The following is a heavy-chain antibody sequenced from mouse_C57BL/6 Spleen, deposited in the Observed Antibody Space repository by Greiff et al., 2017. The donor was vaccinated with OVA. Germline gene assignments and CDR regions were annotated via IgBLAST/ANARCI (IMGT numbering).Heavy chain of an antibody. CDR3: ARRNYGSSYGYFDV. Sequence: ESGPGLVKPSQSLSLTCSVTGYSITSGYYWNWIRQFPGNKLEWMGYISYDGSNNYNPSLKNRISFTRDTSKNQFFLKLNSVTTEDTATYDCARRNYGSSYGYFDVWGTGTTVTVSS. CDR2: ISYDGSN. J-gene: IGHJ1*03. D-gene: IGHD1-1*01. CDR1: GYSITSGYY. V-gene: IGHV3-6*01.